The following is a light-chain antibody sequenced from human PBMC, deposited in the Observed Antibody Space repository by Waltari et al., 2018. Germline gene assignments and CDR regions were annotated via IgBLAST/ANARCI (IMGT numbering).Light chain of an antibody. CDR1: ENVNNY. Sequence: DIQMTQSPSSLSASVGDRVTITCRASENVNNYLNWYQQKSGKAPKLLIYKASTLQNGVPSRFSGSGSGADYTFTISSLQSEDVATYYCQDNYGAPYSFGQGTKVELK. CDR2: KAS. V-gene: IGKV1-39*01. J-gene: IGKJ2*03. CDR3: QDNYGAPYS.